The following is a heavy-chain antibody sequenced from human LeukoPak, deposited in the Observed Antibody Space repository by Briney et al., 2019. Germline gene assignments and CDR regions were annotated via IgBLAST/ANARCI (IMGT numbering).Heavy chain of an antibody. CDR2: ISYDGSKK. Sequence: PGGSLRLSCAASGFSLSGYGMHWVRQAPGKGLEWVAVISYDGSKKYYADSVKGRFTISRDNPKNTQYLEMNSLKAEDTAVYYCARVRAAHYCDYWGQGTLVTVSS. V-gene: IGHV3-30-3*01. CDR1: GFSLSGYG. J-gene: IGHJ4*02. CDR3: ARVRAAHYCDY. D-gene: IGHD6-6*01.